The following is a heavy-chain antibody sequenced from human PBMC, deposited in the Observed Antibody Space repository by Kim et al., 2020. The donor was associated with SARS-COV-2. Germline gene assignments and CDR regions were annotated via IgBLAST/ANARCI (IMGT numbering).Heavy chain of an antibody. CDR1: GFTFSSYA. CDR3: AREGFPASSVGLDY. J-gene: IGHJ4*02. CDR2: ISYDGSNK. V-gene: IGHV3-30*04. Sequence: GGSLRLSCAASGFTFSSYAMHWVRQAPGKGLEWVAVISYDGSNKYYADSVKGRFTISRDNSKNTLYLQMNSLRAEDTAVYYCAREGFPASSVGLDYWGQGTLVTVSS.